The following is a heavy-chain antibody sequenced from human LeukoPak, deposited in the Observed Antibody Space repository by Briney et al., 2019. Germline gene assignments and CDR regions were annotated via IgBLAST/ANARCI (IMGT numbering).Heavy chain of an antibody. J-gene: IGHJ4*02. D-gene: IGHD3-3*01. CDR2: ISAYNGNT. CDR3: ARYFDFWSGYYHFDY. CDR1: GYTFTSYG. Sequence: GASVKVSCKASGYTFTSYGISWVRHAPGQGIEWMGWISAYNGNTNYAQKLQGRVTMTTDTSTSTAYMELRSLRSDDTAVYYCARYFDFWSGYYHFDYWGQGTLVTVSS. V-gene: IGHV1-18*01.